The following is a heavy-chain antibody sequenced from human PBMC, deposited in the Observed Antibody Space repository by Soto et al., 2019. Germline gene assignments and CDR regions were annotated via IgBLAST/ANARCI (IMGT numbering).Heavy chain of an antibody. D-gene: IGHD5-18*01. CDR2: IYPGDSDT. CDR1: GYSFSIYW. J-gene: IGHJ6*02. V-gene: IGHV5-51*01. Sequence: GESLKISCKGSGYSFSIYWIGWVRQMPVKGLEWMGIIYPGDSDTRYSPSFQGQVTISADRSISTAYLQWSSLKASDTAIYYCAREGRSMVKGYYYVMDVWGQGTTVTVS. CDR3: AREGRSMVKGYYYVMDV.